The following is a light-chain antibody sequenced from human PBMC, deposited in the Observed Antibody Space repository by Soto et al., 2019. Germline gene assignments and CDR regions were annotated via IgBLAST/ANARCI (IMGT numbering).Light chain of an antibody. V-gene: IGKV3-15*01. CDR2: DAS. Sequence: EIVMTQSPATLSVSPGERATLSCGASQSVSSNLAWYQQKPGQAPRLLIYDASTRATGIPARFSGSGSGTEFTLTISSLQSEDFAVYYCQQYNDWPPKQYTFGQGTKLEIK. CDR1: QSVSSN. CDR3: QQYNDWPPKQYT. J-gene: IGKJ2*01.